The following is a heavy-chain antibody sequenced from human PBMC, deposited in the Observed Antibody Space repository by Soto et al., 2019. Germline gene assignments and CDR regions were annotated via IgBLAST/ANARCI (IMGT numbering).Heavy chain of an antibody. V-gene: IGHV1-69*12. J-gene: IGHJ4*02. D-gene: IGHD2-15*01. CDR3: ARSRHCSGGSCYPPRYYFDY. CDR2: IIPIFGTA. Sequence: QVQLVQSGAEVKKPGSSVKVSCKASGGTFSSYAISWVRQAPGQGLEWMGGIIPIFGTANYAKKFQGRVTITADESTRTAYMELSSLRSEDTAVYYCARSRHCSGGSCYPPRYYFDYWGQGTLVTVSS. CDR1: GGTFSSYA.